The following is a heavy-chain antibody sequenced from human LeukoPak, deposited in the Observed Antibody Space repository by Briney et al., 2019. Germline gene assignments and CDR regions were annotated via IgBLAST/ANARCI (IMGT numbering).Heavy chain of an antibody. J-gene: IGHJ5*02. D-gene: IGHD6-13*01. CDR2: IIPILGIA. Sequence: SVKVSCKASGGTFSSYAISWVRQAPGQGLEWMGRIIPILGIANYAQKFQGRVTITADKSTSTAYMELSSLRSEDTAVYYCARGRERTAAAQPNWFDPWGQGTLVTVSS. CDR1: GGTFSSYA. V-gene: IGHV1-69*04. CDR3: ARGRERTAAAQPNWFDP.